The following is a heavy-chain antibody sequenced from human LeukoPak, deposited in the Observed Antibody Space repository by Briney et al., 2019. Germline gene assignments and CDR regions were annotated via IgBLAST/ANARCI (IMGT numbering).Heavy chain of an antibody. CDR2: ISYSGGST. Sequence: PGGSLRLSCAASGFTFSSYAMSWVRQAPGKGLEWVSAISYSGGSTYYADSVKGRFTISRDNSKNTLYLQMNSLRAEDTAVYYCAKDTMVRGVMSDFDYWGQGTLVTVSS. D-gene: IGHD3-10*01. V-gene: IGHV3-23*01. J-gene: IGHJ4*02. CDR3: AKDTMVRGVMSDFDY. CDR1: GFTFSSYA.